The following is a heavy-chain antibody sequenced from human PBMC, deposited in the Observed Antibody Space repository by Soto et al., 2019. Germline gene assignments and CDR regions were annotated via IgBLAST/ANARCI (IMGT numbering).Heavy chain of an antibody. CDR1: GDSIRIASYS. Sequence: QLQLQESGSGLVKTSQTLSLTCAVSGDSIRIASYSWSWIRQPPGKGLDWVAYITHQGFTYFNPSLKSRLSISVDTSKKHVSLTLTSVTAADTAVYYCAKDRGTRRGAFDVWGRGAMVTVSS. CDR3: AKDRGTRRGAFDV. CDR2: ITHQGFT. V-gene: IGHV4-30-2*01. J-gene: IGHJ3*01. D-gene: IGHD3-10*01.